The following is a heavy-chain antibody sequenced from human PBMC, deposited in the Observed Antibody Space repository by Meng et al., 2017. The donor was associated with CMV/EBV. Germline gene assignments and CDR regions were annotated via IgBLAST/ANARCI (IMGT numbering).Heavy chain of an antibody. J-gene: IGHJ3*02. CDR2: IYYSGST. D-gene: IGHD3-3*01. V-gene: IGHV4-61*01. CDR3: ARDSGPYYDFWSGYLLHDAFDI. CDR1: GGSVGSGSYY. Sequence: GSLRLSCTVSGGSVGSGSYYWSWIRQPPGKGLERIGYIYYSGSTNYNPSLKSRVTISVDTSKNQFSLKLSSVTAADTAVYYCARDSGPYYDFWSGYLLHDAFDIWGQGTMVTVSS.